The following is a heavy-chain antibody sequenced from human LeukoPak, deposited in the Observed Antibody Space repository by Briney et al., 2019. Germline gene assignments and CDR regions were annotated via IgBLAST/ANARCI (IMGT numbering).Heavy chain of an antibody. V-gene: IGHV4-38-2*01. D-gene: IGHD3-22*01. J-gene: IGHJ4*02. CDR2: VYYSGST. CDR1: DYSISSGDY. Sequence: SETLSLTCAVSDYSISSGDYWGWIRPPPGKGLEWIGIVYYSGSTHYSPSLKSRVTISVDTSKNQFSLKLRTVTAADTALYYCARNDSSGYFDYWGQGTLVTVSS. CDR3: ARNDSSGYFDY.